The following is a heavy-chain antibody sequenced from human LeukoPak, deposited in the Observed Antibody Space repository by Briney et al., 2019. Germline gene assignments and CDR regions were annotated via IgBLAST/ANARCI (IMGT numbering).Heavy chain of an antibody. Sequence: ASETLSLTCTVSGGSISSGGYYWSWIRQPPGKGLEWIGYIYHSGSTYYNPSLKSRVTISVDRSKNQFSLKLSSVTAADTAVYYCARDLKQLTFDPWGQGTLVTVSS. CDR3: ARDLKQLTFDP. CDR2: IYHSGST. J-gene: IGHJ5*02. CDR1: GGSISSGGYY. D-gene: IGHD6-13*01. V-gene: IGHV4-30-2*01.